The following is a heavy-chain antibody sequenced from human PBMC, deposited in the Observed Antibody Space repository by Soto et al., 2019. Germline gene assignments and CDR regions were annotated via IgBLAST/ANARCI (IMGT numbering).Heavy chain of an antibody. J-gene: IGHJ4*02. CDR2: MSSSGATT. CDR3: AKGSSCTSVSWHLAPFEF. V-gene: IGHV3-23*01. CDR1: GFTFSTYA. D-gene: IGHD2-8*02. Sequence: EVQLLESGGGFVQPGGSLRLSCAASGFTFSTYAMSWVRQSPGKGPEWVSAMSSSGATTHHADSVKGRFTVSRDKYKYTLYLRLNSLPAVDTAVYFCAKGSSCTSVSWHLAPFEFWGPRSLGTVSS.